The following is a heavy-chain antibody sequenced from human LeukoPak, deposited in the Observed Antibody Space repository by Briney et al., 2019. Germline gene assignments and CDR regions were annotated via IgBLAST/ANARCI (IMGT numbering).Heavy chain of an antibody. CDR2: IYHSGST. Sequence: PSETLSLTCAVSGYSISSGYYWGWIRQPPGKGLEWIGSIYHSGSTYYNPSLKSRVTISVDTSKNQFSLKLSSVTAADTAVYFCARAHDNGDYPFDYWGQGTLVTVSS. D-gene: IGHD4-17*01. V-gene: IGHV4-38-2*01. CDR1: GYSISSGYY. CDR3: ARAHDNGDYPFDY. J-gene: IGHJ4*02.